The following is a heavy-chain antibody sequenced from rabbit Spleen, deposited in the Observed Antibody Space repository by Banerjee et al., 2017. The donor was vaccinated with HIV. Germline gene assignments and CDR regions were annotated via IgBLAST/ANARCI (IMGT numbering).Heavy chain of an antibody. Sequence: QSLEESGGDLVKPGASLTLTCTASGFSFSSSDYMCWVRQAPGKGLEWIGYIDPVFGITYYASWVNGRFSISRENAQNTVFLQLNSLTAADTATYFCVREAGYGGYGDANLWGPGTLVTVS. V-gene: IGHV1S40*01. CDR2: IDPVFGIT. CDR1: GFSFSSSDY. J-gene: IGHJ4*01. D-gene: IGHD6-1*01. CDR3: VREAGYGGYGDANL.